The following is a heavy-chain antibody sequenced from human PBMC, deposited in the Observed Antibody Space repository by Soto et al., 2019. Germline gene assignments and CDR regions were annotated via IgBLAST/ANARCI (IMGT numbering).Heavy chain of an antibody. CDR1: GFTFDDYA. J-gene: IGHJ4*02. Sequence: EVQLVESGGGLVQPGRSLRLSCAASGFTFDDYAMHWVRQAPGKGLEWVSGISWNSGSIGYADSVKGRFTISRDNAKNSRYLQMNSLRAEDTALYYCAKDRGEGLPAAAFDYWGQGTLVTVSS. CDR3: AKDRGEGLPAAAFDY. V-gene: IGHV3-9*01. CDR2: ISWNSGSI. D-gene: IGHD2-2*01.